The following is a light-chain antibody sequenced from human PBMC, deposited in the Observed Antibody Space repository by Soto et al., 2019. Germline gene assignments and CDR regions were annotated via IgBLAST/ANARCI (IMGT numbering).Light chain of an antibody. Sequence: EIVLTQSPATLSLSPGERATLSCRASQSVRSSLAWYQQKPDQAPRLLIYDASNRATGIPARFSGSGSGTDFTLTISRLEPKDFAVYYCQQRSDWPVTFGPGTKVDSK. CDR2: DAS. CDR1: QSVRSS. CDR3: QQRSDWPVT. V-gene: IGKV3-11*01. J-gene: IGKJ3*01.